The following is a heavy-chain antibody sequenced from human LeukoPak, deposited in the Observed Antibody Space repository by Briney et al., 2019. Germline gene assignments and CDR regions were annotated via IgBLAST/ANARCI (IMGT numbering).Heavy chain of an antibody. CDR2: ISGSGGST. D-gene: IGHD3-22*01. Sequence: GGSLRLSCAASGFIVSSSYMRWVRQAPGKGLEWVSAISGSGGSTYYADSVKGRFTISRDNSKNTLYLQMNSLRAEDTAVYYCAKRKAGGYYYDSSGYGAFDIWGQGTMVTVSS. J-gene: IGHJ3*02. CDR3: AKRKAGGYYYDSSGYGAFDI. V-gene: IGHV3-23*01. CDR1: GFIVSSSY.